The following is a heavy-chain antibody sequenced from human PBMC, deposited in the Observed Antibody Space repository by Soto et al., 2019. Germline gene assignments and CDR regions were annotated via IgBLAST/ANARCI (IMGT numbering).Heavy chain of an antibody. Sequence: EVQLVQSGAEVKKPGESLRISCKGSGYSFTSYWISWVRQMPGKGLEWMGRIDPSDSYTNYSPSFQGHVTISADKSISTAYLQWSSLKASDTAMYYCARLYCSSTSCYYGWFDPWGQGTLVTVSS. V-gene: IGHV5-10-1*03. CDR2: IDPSDSYT. J-gene: IGHJ5*02. CDR3: ARLYCSSTSCYYGWFDP. CDR1: GYSFTSYW. D-gene: IGHD2-2*01.